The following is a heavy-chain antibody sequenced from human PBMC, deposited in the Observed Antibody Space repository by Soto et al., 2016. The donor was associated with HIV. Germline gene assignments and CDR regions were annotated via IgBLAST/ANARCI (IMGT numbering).Heavy chain of an antibody. CDR1: GFPFSSYW. Sequence: EVQLVESGGDLVQPGGSLRLSCAGSGFPFSSYWMHWVRQAPGKGLVWVSYINTDGSRTEYADSVKGRFTISRDNAKNTVYLQMNSLRVEDTAAYYCTRDFSNSWYEYWGQGTLVTVSS. CDR2: INTDGSRT. D-gene: IGHD6-13*01. CDR3: TRDFSNSWYEY. J-gene: IGHJ4*02. V-gene: IGHV3-74*03.